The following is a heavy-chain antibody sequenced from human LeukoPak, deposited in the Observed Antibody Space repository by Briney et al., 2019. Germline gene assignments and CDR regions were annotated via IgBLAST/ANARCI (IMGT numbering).Heavy chain of an antibody. D-gene: IGHD6-19*01. CDR2: ISESGSAT. V-gene: IGHV3-23*01. Sequence: GGSLRLSCAASGFTFSRYAMSWVRQAPGKGLEWVSSISESGSATYHADSVKGRLTISRDNSKNMVYLQMNSLRAEDTAVYYCAQDHGVYSSGSNPLFDYWGQGTLVTVSS. J-gene: IGHJ4*02. CDR1: GFTFSRYA. CDR3: AQDHGVYSSGSNPLFDY.